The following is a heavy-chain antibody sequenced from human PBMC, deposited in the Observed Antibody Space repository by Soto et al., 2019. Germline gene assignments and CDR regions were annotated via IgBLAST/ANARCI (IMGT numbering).Heavy chain of an antibody. J-gene: IGHJ5*02. CDR2: LTRKTDLGTT. Sequence: PGGSLRLSCPASGFKFSDAWMSWVRQPRGEGLDWDGRLTRKTDLGTTECAEPVRGRFTISRDDSKTTLYVQRNSLKTEDTAVYDCTTDLWRIAVVVASTGYFKPWGQGT. CDR1: GFKFSDAW. D-gene: IGHD2-15*01. CDR3: TTDLWRIAVVVASTGYFKP. V-gene: IGHV3-15*01.